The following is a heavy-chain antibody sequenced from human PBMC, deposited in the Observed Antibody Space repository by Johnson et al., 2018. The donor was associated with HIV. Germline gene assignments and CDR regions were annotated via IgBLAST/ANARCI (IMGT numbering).Heavy chain of an antibody. CDR3: AKQGSDPPL. CDR2: IKSKTDGGTT. J-gene: IGHJ3*01. V-gene: IGHV3-15*01. Sequence: VQLVESGGGLVQPGGSLRFSCAASGFTFSNAWMTWVRQAPGKGLEWVGRIKSKTDGGTTDYAAPVKGRFTISRDNSKNTLFLQMNSLRAEDTAVYFCAKQGSDPPLWGQGTLVTVSS. CDR1: GFTFSNAW.